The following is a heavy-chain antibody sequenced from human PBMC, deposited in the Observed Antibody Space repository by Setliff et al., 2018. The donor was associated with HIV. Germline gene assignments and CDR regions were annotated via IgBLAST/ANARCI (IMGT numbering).Heavy chain of an antibody. CDR1: GFTFGDYS. Sequence: PGGSLRLSCAASGFTFGDYSMNWVRQAPGKGLEWVAAVGVGGYDTFYTDSVRGRFAVSRDDSNNRLYLEMTALRDDDTAIYYCARDATRGGDFDFWGQGTLVTVSS. CDR2: VGVGGYDT. CDR3: ARDATRGGDFDF. V-gene: IGHV3-23*01. J-gene: IGHJ4*02. D-gene: IGHD1-26*01.